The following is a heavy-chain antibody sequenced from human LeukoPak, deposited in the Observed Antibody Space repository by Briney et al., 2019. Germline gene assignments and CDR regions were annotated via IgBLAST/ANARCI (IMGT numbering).Heavy chain of an antibody. V-gene: IGHV3-53*01. D-gene: IGHD1-26*01. J-gene: IGHJ3*02. Sequence: GASLRLSCAASGFTVSSNYMSWVRQAPGKGLEWVSVIYSGGSTYYADSVKGRFTISRDNSKNTLYLQMNSLRAEDTAVYYCARGGPRVPNAFDIWGQGTMVTVSS. CDR3: ARGGPRVPNAFDI. CDR1: GFTVSSNY. CDR2: IYSGGST.